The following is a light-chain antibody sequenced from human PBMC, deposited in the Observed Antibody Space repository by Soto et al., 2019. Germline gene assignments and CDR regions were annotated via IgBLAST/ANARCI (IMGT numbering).Light chain of an antibody. CDR2: HTS. CDR3: HQRQSWPRT. V-gene: IGKV3-11*01. CDR1: QTVNSR. Sequence: EIVLTQSPATLSSSPGERATLSCRASQTVNSRLAWYQHKPGQAPRHLIYHTSNRATGIPARFSGSGSGTDFTLTISSLEPEDFAVYYCHQRQSWPRTVGQVTKVDIK. J-gene: IGKJ1*01.